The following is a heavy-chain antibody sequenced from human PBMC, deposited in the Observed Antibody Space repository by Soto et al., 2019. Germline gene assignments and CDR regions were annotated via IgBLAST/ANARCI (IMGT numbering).Heavy chain of an antibody. CDR3: AKQSIAAAASVDY. Sequence: LSLTCTVSGGSISSSSYYWGWIRQPPGKGLEWIGSIYYSGSTYYNPSLKSRVTISVDTSKNQFSLKLSSVTAADTAVYYCAKQSIAAAASVDYWGQGTLVTVSS. D-gene: IGHD6-13*01. V-gene: IGHV4-39*01. CDR1: GGSISSSSYY. J-gene: IGHJ4*02. CDR2: IYYSGST.